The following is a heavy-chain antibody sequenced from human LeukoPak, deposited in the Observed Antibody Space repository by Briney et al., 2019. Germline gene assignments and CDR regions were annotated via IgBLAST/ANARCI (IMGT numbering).Heavy chain of an antibody. D-gene: IGHD1-26*01. V-gene: IGHV3-53*01. CDR2: IYSGVTT. Sequence: PGGSLRLSCAASGFAVTGNHMSWVRQAPGKGLEWVSVIYSGVTTYYADSVKGRFTISRDNSKNTLYLQMNSLRAEDTAVYYCARGGGSYWFDPWGQGILVTVSS. CDR3: ARGGGSYWFDP. CDR1: GFAVTGNH. J-gene: IGHJ5*02.